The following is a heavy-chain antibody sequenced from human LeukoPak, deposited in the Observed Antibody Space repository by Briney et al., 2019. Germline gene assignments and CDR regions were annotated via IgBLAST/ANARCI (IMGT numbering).Heavy chain of an antibody. V-gene: IGHV3-74*01. D-gene: IGHD3-3*01. Sequence: GGSLRLSCAASGFTFSSSWMHWVRQAPGKGLVCVSRINSDGSITNYADSVKGRFTISRDNAKNTLYLQMHSLRAEDTAVYYCARMEVAWGQGTVVTVSS. CDR1: GFTFSSSW. CDR3: ARMEVA. J-gene: IGHJ3*01. CDR2: INSDGSIT.